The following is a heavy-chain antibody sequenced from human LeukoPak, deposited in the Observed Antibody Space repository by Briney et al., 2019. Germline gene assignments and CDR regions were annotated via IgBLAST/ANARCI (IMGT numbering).Heavy chain of an antibody. CDR3: ARGSGSYYRSGGYYYYMDV. CDR2: IYYSGDT. J-gene: IGHJ6*03. V-gene: IGHV4-59*08. CDR1: DGSISGYS. D-gene: IGHD3-10*01. Sequence: PSETLSPTCTVSDGSISGYSWSWIRQPPGKGLEWIGYIYYSGDTNYNPSLKSRVTISVDTSKNQFSLKLSSVTAADTAVYYCARGSGSYYRSGGYYYYMDVWGKGTTVTVSS.